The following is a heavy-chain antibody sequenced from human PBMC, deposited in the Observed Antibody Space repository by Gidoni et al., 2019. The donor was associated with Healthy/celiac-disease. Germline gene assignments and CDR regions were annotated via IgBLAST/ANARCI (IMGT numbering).Heavy chain of an antibody. J-gene: IGHJ4*02. CDR1: GFTFSNAW. CDR3: TTDNYDSSGYYHGRFDY. Sequence: EVQLVESGGGLVKPGGSLRLSCAASGFTFSNAWMSWVRQAPGKGLEWVGRIKSKTDGGTTDYAAPVKGRFTISRDDSKNTLYLQMNSLKTEDTAVYYCTTDNYDSSGYYHGRFDYWGQGTLVTVSS. V-gene: IGHV3-15*01. D-gene: IGHD3-22*01. CDR2: IKSKTDGGTT.